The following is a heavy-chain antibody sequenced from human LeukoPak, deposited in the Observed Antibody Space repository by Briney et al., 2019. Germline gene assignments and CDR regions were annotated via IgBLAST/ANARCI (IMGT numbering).Heavy chain of an antibody. V-gene: IGHV1-69*06. CDR1: GYTFTSYA. Sequence: SVKVSCKASGYTFTSYAISWVRQAPGQGLEWMGGIIPIFGTANYAQKFQGRVTITADKSTSTAYMELSSLRSEDTAVYYCARSAYGDYSYYFAYWGQGTLVTVSS. D-gene: IGHD4-17*01. J-gene: IGHJ4*02. CDR3: ARSAYGDYSYYFAY. CDR2: IIPIFGTA.